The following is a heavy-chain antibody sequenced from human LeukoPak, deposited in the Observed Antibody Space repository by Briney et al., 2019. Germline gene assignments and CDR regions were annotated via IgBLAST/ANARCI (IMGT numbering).Heavy chain of an antibody. Sequence: GGSLRLSCVASGLTFSSSWMTWVRQAPGKGLEWVANIKEDASETNYVGSAIGRFAISRDNAKNSLYLQMNSLRVEDTAVYYCTRGSPLDYWGQGTLVTVSS. CDR2: IKEDASET. CDR1: GLTFSSSW. CDR3: TRGSPLDY. D-gene: IGHD1-26*01. J-gene: IGHJ4*02. V-gene: IGHV3-7*01.